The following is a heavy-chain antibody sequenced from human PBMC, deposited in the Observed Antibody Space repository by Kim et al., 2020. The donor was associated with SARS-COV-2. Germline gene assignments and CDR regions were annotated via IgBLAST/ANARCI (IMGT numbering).Heavy chain of an antibody. D-gene: IGHD3-10*01. Sequence: GGSLRLSCAASGFTFSDYYMSWIRQAPGKGLEWVSYISSSSSYTNYADSVKGRFTISRDNAKNSLYLQMNSRRAEDTAVYYCASWGFGELLASYYYYGMDVWGQGTTVTVSS. J-gene: IGHJ6*02. CDR3: ASWGFGELLASYYYYGMDV. CDR2: ISSSSSYT. V-gene: IGHV3-11*03. CDR1: GFTFSDYY.